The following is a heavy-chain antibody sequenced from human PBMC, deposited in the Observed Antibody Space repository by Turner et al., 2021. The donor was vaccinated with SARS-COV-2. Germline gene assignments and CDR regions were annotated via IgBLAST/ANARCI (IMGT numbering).Heavy chain of an antibody. V-gene: IGHV1-2*02. CDR2: INPNSGGT. D-gene: IGHD5-18*01. Sequence: QVQLVTSGAEVKKPGASVKVSCKASGYTFTGYYMHWVRQSPGQGLEWMGWINPNSGGTNYAQKCQGRVTMTWDTSISTAYMELSRLRSDDTAVYYCARSRYTYGSYYYYGMDVWGQGTTVTVSS. CDR1: GYTFTGYY. J-gene: IGHJ6*02. CDR3: ARSRYTYGSYYYYGMDV.